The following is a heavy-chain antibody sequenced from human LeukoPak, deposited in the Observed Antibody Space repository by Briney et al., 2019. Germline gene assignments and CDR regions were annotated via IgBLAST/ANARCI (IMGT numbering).Heavy chain of an antibody. CDR3: ARGWSVYDTVAQDAFDI. CDR1: GFTVSSKY. D-gene: IGHD5/OR15-5a*01. CDR2: IYSGGST. Sequence: GGSLRLSCAASGFTVSSKYMSWVRQAPGKGLEWVSVIYSGGSTYYADSVKGRFTISRDNSKNTLYVQMNSLRAEDTAVYYCARGWSVYDTVAQDAFDIWGQGTMVTVSS. V-gene: IGHV3-66*01. J-gene: IGHJ3*02.